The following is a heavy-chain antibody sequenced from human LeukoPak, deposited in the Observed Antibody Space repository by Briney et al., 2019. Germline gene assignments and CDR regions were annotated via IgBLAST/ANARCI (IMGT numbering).Heavy chain of an antibody. D-gene: IGHD2-15*01. CDR2: ISAYNGNT. V-gene: IGHV1-18*01. CDR1: GYTFTSYG. CDR3: ARAYCSGGSCYFDY. J-gene: IGHJ4*02. Sequence: ASVKVSCKASGYTFTSYGISWVRQAPGQGLEWMGWISAYNGNTNYAQRLQGKVTMTTDTSTSTAYMELRSLRSDDTAVYYCARAYCSGGSCYFDYWGQGTLVTVSS.